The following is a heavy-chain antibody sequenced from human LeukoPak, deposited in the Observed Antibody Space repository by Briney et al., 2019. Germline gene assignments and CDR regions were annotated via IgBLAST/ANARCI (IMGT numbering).Heavy chain of an antibody. J-gene: IGHJ4*02. CDR3: ARRGGLSSGRGFDH. V-gene: IGHV3-21*01. Sequence: PGGSLRLSCVASGFDFNYYDMNWVRQAPGKGLELVSSVSISSSYIYFADSTKGRFTISRDNANNSVFLQMSSLRPEDTAVYYCARRGGLSSGRGFDHWGQGTLVTVSS. CDR1: GFDFNYYD. CDR2: VSISSSYI. D-gene: IGHD3-16*01.